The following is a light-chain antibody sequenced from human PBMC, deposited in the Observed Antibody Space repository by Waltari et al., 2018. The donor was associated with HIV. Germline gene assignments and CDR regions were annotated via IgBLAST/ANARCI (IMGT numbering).Light chain of an antibody. CDR1: KLAEKY. CDR3: QTSDGGTAL. V-gene: IGLV3-1*01. J-gene: IGLJ2*01. Sequence: YELTQPSSVSVSPGQTAIIICCGDKLAEKYICWYQRATGKSHLLVFHEETKRPSGVPKRFSGSSSENTATLTISGTQATDESDYYCQTSDGGTALFCVWNNLTVL. CDR2: EET.